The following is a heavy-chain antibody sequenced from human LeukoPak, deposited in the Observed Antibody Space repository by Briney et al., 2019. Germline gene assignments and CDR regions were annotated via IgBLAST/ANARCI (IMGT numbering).Heavy chain of an antibody. J-gene: IGHJ6*02. Sequence: ASVKVSCKASGYTFTGYYMHRVRRAPGQGLEWMGWINPNSGGTNYAQKFQGRVTMTRDTSISTAYMELSRLRSDDTAVYYCASPIVGATSYYYYGMDVWGQGTTVTVSS. V-gene: IGHV1-2*02. D-gene: IGHD1-26*01. CDR3: ASPIVGATSYYYYGMDV. CDR2: INPNSGGT. CDR1: GYTFTGYY.